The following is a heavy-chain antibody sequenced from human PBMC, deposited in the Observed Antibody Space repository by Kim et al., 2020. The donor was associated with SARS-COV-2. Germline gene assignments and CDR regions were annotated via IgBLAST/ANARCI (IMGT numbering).Heavy chain of an antibody. J-gene: IGHJ4*02. V-gene: IGHV1-3*01. Sequence: KFQDRVTINRDASAHTAYMEVSSLRSEDTAVYYCVRESGTTGRYYFDYWGQGTLVTVSS. CDR3: VRESGTTGRYYFDY. D-gene: IGHD1-7*01.